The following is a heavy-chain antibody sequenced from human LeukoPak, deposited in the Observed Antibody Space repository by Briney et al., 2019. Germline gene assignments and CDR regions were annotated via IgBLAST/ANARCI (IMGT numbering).Heavy chain of an antibody. J-gene: IGHJ4*02. D-gene: IGHD3-22*01. CDR3: ARLGLGSTYYYDSSGYYFPDY. CDR1: GYSFTSYW. CDR2: IDPSDSYT. Sequence: GEALKISCKGSGYSFTSYWISWVRQMPGKGLEWMGRIDPSDSYTNYSPSFQGHVTISADKSISTAYLQWSSLKASDTAMYYCARLGLGSTYYYDSSGYYFPDYWGQGTLVTVSS. V-gene: IGHV5-10-1*01.